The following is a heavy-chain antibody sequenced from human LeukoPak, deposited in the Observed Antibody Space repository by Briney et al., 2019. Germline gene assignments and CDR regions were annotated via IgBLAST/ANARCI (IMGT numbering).Heavy chain of an antibody. CDR1: AESFSGYY. D-gene: IGHD2-15*01. J-gene: IGHJ3*02. CDR2: INHSGST. CDR3: ARHRKRSGGFYGSGHDAFDI. V-gene: IGHV4-34*01. Sequence: SETLSLTCAVYAESFSGYYWSWIRQPPGKGLEWIGEINHSGSTNYNPSLQSRVSMSVDTSKNQFSLNLSSVTAADTAAYFCARHRKRSGGFYGSGHDAFDIWGQGTMVTVSS.